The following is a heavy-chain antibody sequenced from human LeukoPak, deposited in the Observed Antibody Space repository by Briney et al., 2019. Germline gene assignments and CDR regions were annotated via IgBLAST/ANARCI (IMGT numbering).Heavy chain of an antibody. CDR1: GFRFSSYA. Sequence: GGXLRLSCVGSGFRFSSYAMSWVRQAPGKGLEWVSAMSGSGNHTYYADSVKGRFTISRDNSKNTVYLQMNTLRVDDTAVYYCAKGGQQFIYYYLHMAVWGRGTTVTVSS. V-gene: IGHV3-23*01. CDR2: MSGSGNHT. J-gene: IGHJ6*03. CDR3: AKGGQQFIYYYLHMAV. D-gene: IGHD4-11*01.